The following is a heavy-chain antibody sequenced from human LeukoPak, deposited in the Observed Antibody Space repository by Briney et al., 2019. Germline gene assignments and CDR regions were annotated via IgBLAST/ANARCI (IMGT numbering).Heavy chain of an antibody. CDR3: ARHSYSTSAGPYDY. CDR1: GGSISSYY. V-gene: IGHV4-59*08. Sequence: SETLSLTCIVSGGSISSYYWSWIRQPPGKGLEWIGYIYYSGSTNYNPSLKSRVAISVATSKNQFSLKLSSVTAADTAVYYCARHSYSTSAGPYDYWGQGTLVTVSS. CDR2: IYYSGST. J-gene: IGHJ4*02. D-gene: IGHD6-6*01.